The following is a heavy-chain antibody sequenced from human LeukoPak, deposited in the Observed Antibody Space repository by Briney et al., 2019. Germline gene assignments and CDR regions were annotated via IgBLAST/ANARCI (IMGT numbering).Heavy chain of an antibody. CDR1: GYSFTSYW. Sequence: PGGSLKISCKGSGYSFTSYWIGWVRQMPGKGLEWMGIIYPGDSDTRYSPSFQGQVTISADKSISTAYLQWSSLKASDTAMYYCARWAPKAAAGTPFDYWGQGTLVTVSS. D-gene: IGHD6-13*01. J-gene: IGHJ4*02. V-gene: IGHV5-51*01. CDR2: IYPGDSDT. CDR3: ARWAPKAAAGTPFDY.